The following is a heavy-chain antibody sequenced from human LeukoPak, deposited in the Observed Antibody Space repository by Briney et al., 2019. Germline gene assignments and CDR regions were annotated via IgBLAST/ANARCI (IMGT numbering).Heavy chain of an antibody. V-gene: IGHV3-21*01. CDR1: GFSFSSFS. Sequence: GGSLRLSCAACGFSFSSFSMNWVRQAPGKGLEWVSSISSSGSYIYYADSVKGRFTISRDNARNSLYLQMNSLRAEDTAVYYCARGLFTAAGASFFDYWGQGTLVHVSS. CDR2: ISSSGSYI. CDR3: ARGLFTAAGASFFDY. J-gene: IGHJ4*02. D-gene: IGHD6-13*01.